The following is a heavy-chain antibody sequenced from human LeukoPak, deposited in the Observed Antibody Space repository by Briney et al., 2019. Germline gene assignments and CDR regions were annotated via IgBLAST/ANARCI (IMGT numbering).Heavy chain of an antibody. D-gene: IGHD3-22*01. CDR2: IGSSSSYI. CDR3: ARSTYYYDSSGYYYRH. J-gene: IGHJ4*02. Sequence: GGSLRLSCAASGFTFSSYSMNWVRQAPGKGLEWVSSIGSSSSYIYYADSVKGRFTISRDNAKNSLYLQMNSLRAEDTAVYYCARSTYYYDSSGYYYRHWGQGTLVTVSS. CDR1: GFTFSSYS. V-gene: IGHV3-21*01.